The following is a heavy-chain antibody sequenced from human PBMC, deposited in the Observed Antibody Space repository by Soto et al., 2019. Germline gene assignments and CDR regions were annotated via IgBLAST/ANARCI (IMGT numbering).Heavy chain of an antibody. CDR2: IRSKAYGGTT. D-gene: IGHD2-8*01. CDR1: GFTFGDYA. CDR3: TAGKLYPSLDFDY. Sequence: PGGSPRLSCTAYGFTFGDYAMSWVRQAPGKGLEWVGFIRSKAYGGTTEYAASVKGRFTISRDDSKSIAYLQMNSLKTEDTAVYYCTAGKLYPSLDFDYWGQGTLVTVSS. V-gene: IGHV3-49*04. J-gene: IGHJ4*02.